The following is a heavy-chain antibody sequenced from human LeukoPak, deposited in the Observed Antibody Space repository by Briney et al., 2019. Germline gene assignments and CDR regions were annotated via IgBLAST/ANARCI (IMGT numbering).Heavy chain of an antibody. Sequence: GGSLRLSCAASGFTFSNAWMSWVRQAPGKGLEWVGRIKTKTDGGTTDYAAPVKGRFTISRDDSKNTLYLQMNSLKTEDTAVYYCSTVFRYSSSSRDYWGQGTLVTVS. CDR3: STVFRYSSSSRDY. CDR1: GFTFSNAW. CDR2: IKTKTDGGTT. V-gene: IGHV3-15*05. J-gene: IGHJ4*02. D-gene: IGHD6-6*01.